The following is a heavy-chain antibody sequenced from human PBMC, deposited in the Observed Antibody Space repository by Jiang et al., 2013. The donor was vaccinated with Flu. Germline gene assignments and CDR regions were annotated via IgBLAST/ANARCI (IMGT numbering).Heavy chain of an antibody. D-gene: IGHD2-21*01. Sequence: SYAMTWSARLQGRGLEWVSTISGRGDDTYYADSVKGRFTMSRDNSKNTAYLQMNSLRAEDTALYYCAKGGHFSFFDYWGQGTLVTVSS. J-gene: IGHJ4*02. CDR1: SYA. V-gene: IGHV3-23*01. CDR3: AKGGHFSFFDY. CDR2: ISGRGDDT.